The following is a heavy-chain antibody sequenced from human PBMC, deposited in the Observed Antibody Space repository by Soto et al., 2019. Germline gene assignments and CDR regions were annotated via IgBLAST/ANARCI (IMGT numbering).Heavy chain of an antibody. V-gene: IGHV3-30*18. CDR2: ISYDGNNK. CDR1: GFIFSTYG. J-gene: IGHJ4*02. CDR3: AKDLLLTTITTVGD. Sequence: QVQLVESGGGVVQPGRSLRLSCAASGFIFSTYGMHWVRQAPGKGLEWLSVISYDGNNKYYADSVKGRFTISRDNSKNTLWLQMDSLRTKDTAVYYCAKDLLLTTITTVGDWGQGTLVTVSS. D-gene: IGHD4-17*01.